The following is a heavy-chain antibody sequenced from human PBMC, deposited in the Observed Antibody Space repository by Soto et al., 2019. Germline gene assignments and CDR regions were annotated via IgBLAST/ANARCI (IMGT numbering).Heavy chain of an antibody. CDR3: ARDYDKRGYDYFDP. CDR1: EYSFTGHY. Sequence: QIQLIQSGAEVKKPGASVTVSCKASEYSFTGHYLHWVRLAPGQGLEWMGWIDPKSGDTKYSQKFQDRVTMTTDTSISTAYMDLHRLTSDDTAVYYCARDYDKRGYDYFDPWGQGTLVTVSS. J-gene: IGHJ5*02. V-gene: IGHV1-2*02. D-gene: IGHD3-22*01. CDR2: IDPKSGDT.